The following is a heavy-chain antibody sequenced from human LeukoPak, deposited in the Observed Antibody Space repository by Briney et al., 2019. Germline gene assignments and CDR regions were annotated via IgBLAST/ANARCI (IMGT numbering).Heavy chain of an antibody. CDR3: ARDLTIFGALDY. Sequence: EGSLRLSRATSGFTFTGYGMDWVRQAPGKGPEWVAFIRYDGSNKYYADSVKGRFTISRDNSKNTLYLQMNSLRAEDTAVYYCARDLTIFGALDYWGQGTLVTVSS. CDR1: GFTFTGYG. D-gene: IGHD3-3*01. J-gene: IGHJ4*02. V-gene: IGHV3-30*02. CDR2: IRYDGSNK.